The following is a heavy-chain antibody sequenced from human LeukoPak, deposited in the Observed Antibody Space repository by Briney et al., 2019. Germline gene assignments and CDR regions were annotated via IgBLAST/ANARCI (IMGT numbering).Heavy chain of an antibody. CDR2: ISGRGGST. CDR1: GFTFSSYA. Sequence: GGSLRLSCAASGFTFSSYAMSWVRQAPGKGLEWVSAISGRGGSTYYADSVKGRFTISRDNSKNTLYLQMNSLRAGDTAVYYCAKDKYCSGGSCYSVDTTFQYWGQGTLVTVSS. J-gene: IGHJ4*02. CDR3: AKDKYCSGGSCYSVDTTFQY. V-gene: IGHV3-23*01. D-gene: IGHD2-15*01.